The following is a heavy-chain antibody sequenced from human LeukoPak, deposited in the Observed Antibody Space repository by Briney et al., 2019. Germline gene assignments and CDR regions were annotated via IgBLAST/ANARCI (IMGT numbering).Heavy chain of an antibody. CDR1: GYTFTGYY. V-gene: IGHV1-2*06. Sequence: GASVKVSCKASGYTFTGYYMHWVRQAPGQGLEWMGRINPNSGGTNYAQKFQGRVTMTRDTSISTAYMKLSRLRSDDTAVYYCARDPYRIAVAGTDWFDPWGQGTLVTVSS. D-gene: IGHD6-19*01. CDR3: ARDPYRIAVAGTDWFDP. CDR2: INPNSGGT. J-gene: IGHJ5*02.